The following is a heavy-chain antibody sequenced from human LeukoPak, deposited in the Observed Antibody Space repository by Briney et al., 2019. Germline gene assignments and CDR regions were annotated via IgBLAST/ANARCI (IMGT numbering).Heavy chain of an antibody. Sequence: SETLSLTCTVSGGSISSGSYYWSWIRQPAGKGLEWIGRIYTSGSTNYNPSLKSRVTISVDTSKNQFSLKLSSVTAADTAVYYCARPPRWLQFDYWGQGTLVTVSS. D-gene: IGHD5-24*01. CDR2: IYTSGST. CDR3: ARPPRWLQFDY. CDR1: GGSISSGSYY. V-gene: IGHV4-61*02. J-gene: IGHJ4*02.